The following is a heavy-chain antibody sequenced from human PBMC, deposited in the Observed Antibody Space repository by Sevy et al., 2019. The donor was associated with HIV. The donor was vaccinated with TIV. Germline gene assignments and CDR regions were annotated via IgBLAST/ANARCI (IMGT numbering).Heavy chain of an antibody. CDR3: ARAYSSSPPASMDV. V-gene: IGHV4-38-2*01. CDR2: IFHSGST. CDR1: GDSISSGYY. D-gene: IGHD6-13*01. J-gene: IGHJ6*04. Sequence: SQTLSLTCAVSGDSISSGYYWGWIRQPPGKGLEWIGSIFHSGSTYYNPSLKSRVTISVDTSKNQFSLKLSSVTAADTAVYYCARAYSSSPPASMDVWGKGTTVTVSS.